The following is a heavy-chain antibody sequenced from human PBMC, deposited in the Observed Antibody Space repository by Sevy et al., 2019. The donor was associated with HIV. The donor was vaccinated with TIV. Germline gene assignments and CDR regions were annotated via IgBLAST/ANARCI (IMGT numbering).Heavy chain of an antibody. J-gene: IGHJ6*03. CDR3: AREISSNFADYYSYYMDS. V-gene: IGHV4-4*07. Sequence: SETLSLTCTVSGGSISSYYWSWIRQPAGKALEWIGRIDTSGSTNYNPSLKSRVTMSVDTSKNQFSLKLSSVTAADSDVYYCAREISSNFADYYSYYMDSWGKGTTVTVSS. CDR2: IDTSGST. D-gene: IGHD2-2*01. CDR1: GGSISSYY.